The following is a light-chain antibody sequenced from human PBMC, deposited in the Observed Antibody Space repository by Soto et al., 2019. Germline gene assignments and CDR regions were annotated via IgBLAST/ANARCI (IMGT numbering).Light chain of an antibody. CDR2: HDN. CDR1: SSNIGKNY. J-gene: IGLJ2*01. Sequence: QSVLTQPPSVSAAPGQKVSISCSGSSSNIGKNYVSWYQQFPGKAPKLLIYHDNQRPSGISDRISGSKSGTSATLGKTGHQTGDEADYYCATWDSSLSAEAFGGGTQLTVL. CDR3: ATWDSSLSAEA. V-gene: IGLV1-51*01.